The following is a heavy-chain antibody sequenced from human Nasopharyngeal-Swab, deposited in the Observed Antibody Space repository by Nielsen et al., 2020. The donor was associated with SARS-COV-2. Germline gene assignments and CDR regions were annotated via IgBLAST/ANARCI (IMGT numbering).Heavy chain of an antibody. CDR3: ARDGRYGGNPRYGMDV. J-gene: IGHJ6*02. V-gene: IGHV1-2*02. CDR1: GYTFTGYY. Sequence: ASVKVSCKASGYTFTGYYMHWVRQAPGQGLEWMGWINPNSGGTNYAQKFQGRVTMTRDTSISTAYMELSRLGSDDTAVYYCARDGRYGGNPRYGMDVWGQGTTVTVSS. CDR2: INPNSGGT. D-gene: IGHD4-23*01.